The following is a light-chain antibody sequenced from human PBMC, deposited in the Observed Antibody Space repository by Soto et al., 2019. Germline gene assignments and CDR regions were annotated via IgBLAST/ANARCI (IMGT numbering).Light chain of an antibody. J-gene: IGKJ1*01. CDR2: GAS. CDR3: NQFASTPRT. CDR1: QSVDRNY. Sequence: EIVLTQSPGTLSLSPGESATLSCRASQSVDRNYLAWFQQKPGQAPRLLIYGASSRATGIPPRFSGSGSGTEFVLTSSELEPEDFAVYYCNQFASTPRTFGQGNKVESK. V-gene: IGKV3-20*01.